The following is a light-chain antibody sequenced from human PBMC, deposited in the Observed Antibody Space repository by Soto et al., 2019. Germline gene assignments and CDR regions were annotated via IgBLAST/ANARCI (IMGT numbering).Light chain of an antibody. CDR1: QSISSSN. V-gene: IGKV3-20*01. J-gene: IGKJ1*01. CDR3: QQYGSSTQT. Sequence: EIVLTQSPGTLSLSPGDRATLSCRASQSISSSNLAGYQQKPGQAPRLLICGASSRDTGIPDRFSGSGSGTDFTLSISRLEPADFAVYYCQQYGSSTQTFGQGTKLEIK. CDR2: GAS.